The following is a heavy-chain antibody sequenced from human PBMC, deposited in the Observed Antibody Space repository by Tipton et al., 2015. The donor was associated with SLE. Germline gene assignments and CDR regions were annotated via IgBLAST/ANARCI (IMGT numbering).Heavy chain of an antibody. CDR3: ARWDNWGSPFDY. CDR1: GGSISIYY. Sequence: TLSLTCTVSGGSISIYYCSWIRQTPGKGLEWIGYIYYSGSTNYNPSLKSRVTISVDTSKNQFSLKLSSVTAADTAVYYCARWDNWGSPFDYWGQGTLVTVSS. CDR2: IYYSGST. V-gene: IGHV4-59*01. J-gene: IGHJ4*02. D-gene: IGHD7-27*01.